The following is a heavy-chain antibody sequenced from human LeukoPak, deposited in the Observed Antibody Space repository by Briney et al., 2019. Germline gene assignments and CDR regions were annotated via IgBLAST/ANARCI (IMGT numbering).Heavy chain of an antibody. Sequence: GGSLRLSCAASGFTFSSYSMNWVRQAPGKGLEWVSSISSSSSYIYYADSVKGRFTISRDNAKKSVYLQMNSLRAEDTAVYYCARAYSERYGLGFYYMDVWGKGTTVTISS. CDR3: ARAYSERYGLGFYYMDV. D-gene: IGHD1-26*01. V-gene: IGHV3-21*04. CDR1: GFTFSSYS. CDR2: ISSSSSYI. J-gene: IGHJ6*03.